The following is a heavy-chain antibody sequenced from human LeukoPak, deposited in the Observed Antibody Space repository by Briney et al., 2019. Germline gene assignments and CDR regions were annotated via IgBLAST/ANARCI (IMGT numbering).Heavy chain of an antibody. CDR3: PRERVKDSSPFYYYYYMYG. V-gene: IGHV1-69*13. D-gene: IGHD3-22*01. CDR2: IIPIFGRA. CDR1: GGTFSSYA. Sequence: SVKVSCKGSGGTFSSYAISWVRQAPGQGLEWMGGIIPIFGRANYAQKFQGRVTITADEYTSTADMELSSHSSEGTAVYYCPRERVKDSSPFYYYYYMYGWGKGTTVTVSS. J-gene: IGHJ6*03.